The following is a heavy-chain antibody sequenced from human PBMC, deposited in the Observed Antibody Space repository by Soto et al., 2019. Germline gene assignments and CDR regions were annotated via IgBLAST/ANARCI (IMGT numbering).Heavy chain of an antibody. J-gene: IGHJ6*03. D-gene: IGHD3-16*01. Sequence: QVQLVESGGGVVQPGRSLRLSCAASGFTFSSYGMHWVRQAPGKGLEWVAVIWYDGSNKYYADSVKGRFTISRDNSKNTLYLQMNSLRAEDTAVYYCARGNVEYYYYYMDVWGKGTTVTVSS. CDR3: ARGNVEYYYYYMDV. V-gene: IGHV3-33*01. CDR1: GFTFSSYG. CDR2: IWYDGSNK.